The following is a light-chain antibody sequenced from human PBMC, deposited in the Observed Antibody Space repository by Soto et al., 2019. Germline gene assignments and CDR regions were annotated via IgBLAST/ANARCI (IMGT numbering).Light chain of an antibody. CDR1: QSVGSY. CDR2: AAS. CDR3: QQYGSSLPIT. V-gene: IGKV3-20*01. J-gene: IGKJ5*01. Sequence: EIVLTQSPGTLSLSPWERATLSCRASQSVGSYLAWYQHKPGQAPRLLIYAASSRATGIPDRFSGSGSGTDFTLTISRLEPEDFAVYYCQQYGSSLPITFGQGTRLEIK.